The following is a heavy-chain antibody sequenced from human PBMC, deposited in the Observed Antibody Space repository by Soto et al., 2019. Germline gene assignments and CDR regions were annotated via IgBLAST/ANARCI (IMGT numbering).Heavy chain of an antibody. Sequence: SETLSLTCAVYGGSFSGYYWSWIRQPPGKGLEWIGEINHSGSTNYNPSLKSRATISVDTSKNQFSLKLSSVTAAGTAVYYCARVVITIFGVVRKYNWFDPWGQGTLVTVSS. J-gene: IGHJ5*02. CDR1: GGSFSGYY. CDR2: INHSGST. D-gene: IGHD3-3*01. V-gene: IGHV4-34*01. CDR3: ARVVITIFGVVRKYNWFDP.